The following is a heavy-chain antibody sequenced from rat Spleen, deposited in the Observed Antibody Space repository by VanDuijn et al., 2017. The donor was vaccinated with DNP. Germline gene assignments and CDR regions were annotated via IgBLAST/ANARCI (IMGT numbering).Heavy chain of an antibody. V-gene: IGHV5-29*01. CDR2: LAYDGGIP. J-gene: IGHJ2*01. CDR3: PRWYTSGCCFDC. D-gene: IGHD4-3*01. CDR1: GFTFSNYG. Sequence: EVQLVESGGGFVQPGRSLKLSCAASGFTFSNYGIAWGRQAPTKGLGWVGDLAYDGGIPYYGDSVKGRITIYRDNAKNSLYLQLNSLRTADMDTYYCPRWYTSGCCFDCWGQGVMVTVSS.